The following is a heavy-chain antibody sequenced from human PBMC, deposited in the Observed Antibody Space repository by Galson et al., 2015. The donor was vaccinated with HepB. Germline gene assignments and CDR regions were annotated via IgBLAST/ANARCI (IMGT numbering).Heavy chain of an antibody. V-gene: IGHV5-51*01. Sequence: QSGAEVKKPGESLKISCKGSGYSFTSYWIGWVRQMPGKGLERMGIIHPGDSDTRYSPSFQGQVTISADKSISTAYLQWSSLKASDTAMYYCARPTLWFGDGPGALNYWGQGTLVTVSS. CDR1: GYSFTSYW. CDR3: ARPTLWFGDGPGALNY. CDR2: IHPGDSDT. D-gene: IGHD3-10*01. J-gene: IGHJ4*02.